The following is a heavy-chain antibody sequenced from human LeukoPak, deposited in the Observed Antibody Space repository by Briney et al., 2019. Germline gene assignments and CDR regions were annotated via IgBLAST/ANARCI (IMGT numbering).Heavy chain of an antibody. J-gene: IGHJ5*02. CDR2: IYHTGST. CDR3: ATRLDEDGSFCS. Sequence: SETLSLTCAVSGDSIRKNNWWSWVRQPPRKGLEWIGEIYHTGSTDYNPSLKSRVIILVDKSKNQFSLRLTSVTAADTAVYYCATRLDEDGSFCSWGQGTLVTVSS. V-gene: IGHV4-4*02. D-gene: IGHD3-10*01. CDR1: GDSIRKNNW.